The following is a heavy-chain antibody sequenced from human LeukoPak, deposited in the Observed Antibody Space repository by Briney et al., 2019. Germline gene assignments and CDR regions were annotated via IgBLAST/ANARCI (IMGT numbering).Heavy chain of an antibody. CDR1: GFTFTSYS. V-gene: IGHV3-21*01. J-gene: IGHJ4*02. D-gene: IGHD6-19*01. CDR2: ISGSSKHR. CDR3: ATGRGSSGWYPIPLPSDY. Sequence: GGSLRLSCAASGFTFTSYSMNWVRQAPGEGLEWVSSISGSSKHRYYADSVKGRFTISRDNAKSSLYLQMNSLRAEDTAVYYCATGRGSSGWYPIPLPSDYWGQGTLFTVSS.